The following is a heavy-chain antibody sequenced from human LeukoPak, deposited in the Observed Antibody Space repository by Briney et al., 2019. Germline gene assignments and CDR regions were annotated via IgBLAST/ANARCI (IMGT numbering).Heavy chain of an antibody. Sequence: ASVKVSCKVSGYTLTELSMHWVRQAPGQGLEWMGWINPNSGGTNYAQNFQGWVTMTRDTSVSTAYMELSRLRSDDTAVYYCARGARGTTMATPFDYWGQGTLVTVSS. CDR1: GYTLTELS. CDR2: INPNSGGT. V-gene: IGHV1-2*04. D-gene: IGHD5-18*01. J-gene: IGHJ4*02. CDR3: ARGARGTTMATPFDY.